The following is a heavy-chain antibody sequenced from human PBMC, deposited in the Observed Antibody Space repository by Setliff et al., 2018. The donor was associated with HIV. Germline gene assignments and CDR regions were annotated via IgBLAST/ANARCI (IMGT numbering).Heavy chain of an antibody. CDR1: GFRFSRYS. CDR2: ISSSSSYI. J-gene: IGHJ4*02. CDR3: ARGPYYYDSSGPFDY. V-gene: IGHV3-21*01. D-gene: IGHD3-22*01. Sequence: GGSLRLSCAASGFRFSRYSMNWVRQAPGKGLEWVSSISSSSSYIYYADSVKGRFTISRDNAKNSLYLQMNSLRAEDTAVYYCARGPYYYDSSGPFDYWGQGTLVTVSS.